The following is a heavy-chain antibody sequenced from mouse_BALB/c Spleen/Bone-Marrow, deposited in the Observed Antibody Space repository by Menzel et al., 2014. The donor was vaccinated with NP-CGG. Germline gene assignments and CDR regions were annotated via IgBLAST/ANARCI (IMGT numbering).Heavy chain of an antibody. CDR3: ARDYLYYFDY. J-gene: IGHJ2*01. CDR2: IRNKANGYTT. Sequence: EVKLMESGRGLVQPWGFLRLSCATSGFTFTDHYMSWVRQPPGKALEWLGFIRNKANGYTTAYSASVKGRFTISRDNAQSNVYLQMNTLRAEDSATYYCARDYLYYFDYCGQGTTTTISS. D-gene: IGHD2-1*01. CDR1: GFTFTDHY. V-gene: IGHV7-3*02.